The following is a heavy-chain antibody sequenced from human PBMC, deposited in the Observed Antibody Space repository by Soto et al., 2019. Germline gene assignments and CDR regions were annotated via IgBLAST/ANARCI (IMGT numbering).Heavy chain of an antibody. CDR3: ARDFGIIGWWGNYYDSSHGAFDI. CDR1: GGSISSYY. D-gene: IGHD3-22*01. Sequence: PSETLSLTCTVSGGSISSYYWSWIRQPPGKGLEWIGYIYYSGSTNYNPSLKSRVTISVDTSKNQFSLKLSSVTAADTAVYYCARDFGIIGWWGNYYDSSHGAFDIWGRGTMVPGSS. J-gene: IGHJ3*02. V-gene: IGHV4-59*01. CDR2: IYYSGST.